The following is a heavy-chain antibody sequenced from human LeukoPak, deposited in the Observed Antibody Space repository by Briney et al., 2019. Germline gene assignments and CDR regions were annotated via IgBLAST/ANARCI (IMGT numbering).Heavy chain of an antibody. J-gene: IGHJ3*02. D-gene: IGHD5-18*01. CDR1: GYTFTGYY. V-gene: IGHV1-2*02. Sequence: ASVKVSCKASGYTFTGYYMHWVRQAPGQGLEWMGWINPNSGGTNYAQKFQGRVTMTRDTSISTAYMELSRLRSDDTAVYYCARRRSYGRVPSAFDIWDQGTMVTVSS. CDR3: ARRRSYGRVPSAFDI. CDR2: INPNSGGT.